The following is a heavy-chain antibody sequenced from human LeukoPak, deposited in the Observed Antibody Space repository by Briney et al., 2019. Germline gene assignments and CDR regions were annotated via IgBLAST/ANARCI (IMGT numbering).Heavy chain of an antibody. CDR2: ISSSGSTI. V-gene: IGHV3-48*03. CDR1: GFPFSSYE. CDR3: ARDNAAMVPLDV. J-gene: IGHJ6*04. D-gene: IGHD5-18*01. Sequence: PGGSLRLSCAASGFPFSSYEMNWARQAPGEGLEWVSYISSSGSTIYYADSVKGRFTISRDNAKNSLYLQMNSLRAEDTAVYYCARDNAAMVPLDVWGKGTTVTVSS.